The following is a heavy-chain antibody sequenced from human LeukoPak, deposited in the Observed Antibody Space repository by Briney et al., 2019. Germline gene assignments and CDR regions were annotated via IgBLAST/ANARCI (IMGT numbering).Heavy chain of an antibody. Sequence: GGSLRLSCAASGFTFSSYGMHWVRQAPDKGLEWVAYIRYHGSNKNYADSVKGRFTISRDNSKDTLFLQMSSLRAEDTAVYYCAKVLTGYCSSTSCPFDSWGQGTLVTVSS. J-gene: IGHJ4*02. V-gene: IGHV3-30*02. CDR3: AKVLTGYCSSTSCPFDS. CDR2: IRYHGSNK. D-gene: IGHD2-2*01. CDR1: GFTFSSYG.